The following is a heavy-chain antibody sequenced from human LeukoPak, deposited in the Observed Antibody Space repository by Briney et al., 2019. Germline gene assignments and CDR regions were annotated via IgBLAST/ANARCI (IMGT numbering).Heavy chain of an antibody. V-gene: IGHV1-18*01. Sequence: ASVKVSCKASGYTFTSYDINWVRQAPGQGLEWMGWISAYNGNTNYAQKLQGRVTMTTDTSTSTAYMELRRLRSDDTAVYYCASGDDYGDLDYWGQGTLVTVSS. CDR3: ASGDDYGDLDY. D-gene: IGHD4-17*01. J-gene: IGHJ4*02. CDR1: GYTFTSYD. CDR2: ISAYNGNT.